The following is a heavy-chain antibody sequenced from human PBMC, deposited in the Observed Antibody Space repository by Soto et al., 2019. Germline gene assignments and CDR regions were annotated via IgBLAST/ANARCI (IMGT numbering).Heavy chain of an antibody. D-gene: IGHD6-13*01. Sequence: EVQLLESGGGLVQPGGSLSLSCAASGFTFSSYAMTWFRQAPGKGLEWVSAISGSGNTSYYADSVKARFTISRESSKKMLYLQMNSLRPEDTAVYYCAKDRGRTWYEDYWGQGTLVTVSS. CDR2: ISGSGNTS. CDR3: AKDRGRTWYEDY. J-gene: IGHJ4*02. V-gene: IGHV3-23*01. CDR1: GFTFSSYA.